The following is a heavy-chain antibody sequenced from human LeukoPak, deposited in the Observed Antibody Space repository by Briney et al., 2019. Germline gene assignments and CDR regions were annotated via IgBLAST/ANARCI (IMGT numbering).Heavy chain of an antibody. J-gene: IGHJ4*02. Sequence: SETLSLTCTVSGGSISSSSYYWGWIRQPPGKGLEWIGSIYCSGSTYYNPSLKSRVTISVDTSKNQFSLKLSSVTAADTAVYYCARGRITMIVVVITAGEVDYWGQGTLVTVSS. CDR2: IYCSGST. D-gene: IGHD3-22*01. CDR1: GGSISSSSYY. V-gene: IGHV4-39*01. CDR3: ARGRITMIVVVITAGEVDY.